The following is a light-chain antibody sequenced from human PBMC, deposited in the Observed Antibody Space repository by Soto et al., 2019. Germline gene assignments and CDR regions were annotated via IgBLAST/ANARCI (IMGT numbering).Light chain of an antibody. V-gene: IGLV1-40*01. CDR1: SANIGAAYN. CDR3: QSYDSSLSGYV. Sequence: QSLLTQPPSVSGSPGQRVTISCTWSSANIGAAYNVDWYQQLPGTAPKLLIYGNNNRPSGVPARFSGSKSGTSASLAIAGLQAEDEGDYYCQSYDSSLSGYVFGTGTKVTVL. J-gene: IGLJ1*01. CDR2: GNN.